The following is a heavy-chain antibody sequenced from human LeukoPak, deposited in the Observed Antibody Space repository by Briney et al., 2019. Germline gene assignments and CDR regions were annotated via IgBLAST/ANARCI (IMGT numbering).Heavy chain of an antibody. J-gene: IGHJ3*02. CDR1: GGSISSYY. V-gene: IGHV4-4*07. D-gene: IGHD2-2*01. CDR2: IYTSGST. CDR3: AREGDIVVVPAESRIGDDFDI. Sequence: PSETLSLTCTVSGGSISSYYWSWIRQPAGKGLEWIGRIYTSGSTNYNPSLKSRVTMSVDTSKNQFSLKLSSVTAADTAVYYCAREGDIVVVPAESRIGDDFDIWGQGTVVTVSS.